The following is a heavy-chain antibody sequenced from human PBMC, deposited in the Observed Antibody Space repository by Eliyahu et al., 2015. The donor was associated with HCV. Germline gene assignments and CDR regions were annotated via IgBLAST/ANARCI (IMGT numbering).Heavy chain of an antibody. V-gene: IGHV3-30*18. CDR3: AKDSGSGYGYFDY. CDR2: ISYDGGDK. J-gene: IGHJ4*02. CDR1: GFTFGSYG. Sequence: HVQLVESGGGVVQPGRSLRLSCAASGFTFGSYGIHWVRQAPGKGLEWVAVISYDGGDKYYADSVKGRFTISRDNSKNTLYLQMNSLRAEDTAVYYCAKDSGSGYGYFDYWGQGTLVTVSS. D-gene: IGHD5-12*01.